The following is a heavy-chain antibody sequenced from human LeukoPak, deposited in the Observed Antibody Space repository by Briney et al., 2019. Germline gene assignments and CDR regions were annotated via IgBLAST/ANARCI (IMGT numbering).Heavy chain of an antibody. CDR2: IYYSGST. CDR1: GDSISSSSYY. D-gene: IGHD3-10*01. V-gene: IGHV4-39*01. Sequence: SETLSLTCTVSGDSISSSSYYWGWIRQPPGKGLEWIGSIYYSGSTYYNPSLKSRVTISVDTSKNQFSLKLSSVTAADTAVYYCAGLNVPWYYYGSETTYWGQGTLVTVSS. J-gene: IGHJ4*02. CDR3: AGLNVPWYYYGSETTY.